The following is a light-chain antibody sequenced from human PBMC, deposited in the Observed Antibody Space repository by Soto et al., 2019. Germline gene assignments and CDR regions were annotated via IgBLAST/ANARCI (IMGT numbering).Light chain of an antibody. J-gene: IGLJ2*01. CDR2: EVS. Sequence: QSALTQPASVSGSPGQSITISCTGTSSDVGGYKYVSWYQQHPGKAPKLMIYEVSNRPSGLSSRFSGSKSGNTASLTISGLQAEDEADYYCSSYTSGSTHGVFGSGTKLTVL. V-gene: IGLV2-14*01. CDR3: SSYTSGSTHGV. CDR1: SSDVGGYKY.